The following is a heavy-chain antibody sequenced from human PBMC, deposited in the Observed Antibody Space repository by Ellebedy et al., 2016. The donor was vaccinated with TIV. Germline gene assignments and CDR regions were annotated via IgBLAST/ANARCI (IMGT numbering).Heavy chain of an antibody. Sequence: GGSLRLSXKGSGYSFTSYWISWVRQMPGKGLEWMGRIDPSDSYTNYSPSFQGHVTISADKSISTAYLQWSSLKASDTAMYYCARHFYDILTGYLLVWGQGTLVTVSS. CDR1: GYSFTSYW. CDR2: IDPSDSYT. CDR3: ARHFYDILTGYLLV. D-gene: IGHD3-9*01. V-gene: IGHV5-10-1*01. J-gene: IGHJ4*02.